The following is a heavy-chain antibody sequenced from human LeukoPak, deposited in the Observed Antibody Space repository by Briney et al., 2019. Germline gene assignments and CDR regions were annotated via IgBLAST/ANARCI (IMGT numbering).Heavy chain of an antibody. V-gene: IGHV3-30-3*01. J-gene: IGHJ4*02. CDR2: ISYDGSNK. CDR1: GFAVSSNY. CDR3: ASSEDTAMVTDY. Sequence: GESLRLSCAASGFAVSSNYMSWVRQAPGKGLEWVAVISYDGSNKYYADSVKGRFTISRDNSKNTLYLQMNSLRAEDTAVYYCASSEDTAMVTDYWGQGTLVTVSS. D-gene: IGHD5-18*01.